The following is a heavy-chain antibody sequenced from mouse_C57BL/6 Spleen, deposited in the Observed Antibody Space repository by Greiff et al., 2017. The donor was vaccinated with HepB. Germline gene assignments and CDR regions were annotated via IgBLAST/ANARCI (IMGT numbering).Heavy chain of an antibody. CDR2: IWGVGST. J-gene: IGHJ3*01. CDR1: GFSLTSYG. Sequence: VKLVESGPGLVAPSQSLSITCTVSGFSLTSYGVDWVRQSPGKGLEWLGVIWGVGSTNYNSALKSRLSISKDNSKSQVFLKMNSLQTDDTAMYYCASEGGLRRGFAYWGQGTLVTVSA. CDR3: ASEGGLRRGFAY. V-gene: IGHV2-6*01. D-gene: IGHD2-12*01.